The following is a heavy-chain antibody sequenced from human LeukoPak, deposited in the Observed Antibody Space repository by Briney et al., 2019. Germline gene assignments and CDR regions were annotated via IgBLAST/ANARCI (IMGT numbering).Heavy chain of an antibody. V-gene: IGHV4-39*07. J-gene: IGHJ4*02. CDR1: GGSISSSSYY. CDR2: IYYSGST. D-gene: IGHD3-22*01. CDR3: ARLPGGYYYYFDY. Sequence: SETLSLTCTVSGGSISSSSYYWGWIRQPPGKGLEWIGSIYYSGSTYYNPSLKSRVTISVDTSKNQFSLKLSSVTAADTAVYYCARLPGGYYYYFDYWGQGTLVTVSS.